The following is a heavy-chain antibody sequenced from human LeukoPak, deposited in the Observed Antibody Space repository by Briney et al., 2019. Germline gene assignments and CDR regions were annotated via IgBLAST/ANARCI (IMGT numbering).Heavy chain of an antibody. J-gene: IGHJ4*02. CDR1: GFTVSSNY. D-gene: IGHD6-19*01. CDR2: IYSGGTT. V-gene: IGHV3-53*01. CDR3: ARDTDSSGLYRGFDY. Sequence: GGSLRLSCATSGFTVSSNYVSWVRQAPGKGLEWVSAIYSGGTTYYADSVKGRFTISRDNSKNTVYLQMNSLRAEDTAVYYCARDTDSSGLYRGFDYWAREPWSPSPQ.